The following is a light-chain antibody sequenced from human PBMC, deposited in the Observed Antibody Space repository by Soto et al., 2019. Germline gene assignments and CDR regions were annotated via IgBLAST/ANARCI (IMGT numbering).Light chain of an antibody. Sequence: QSVLTQPPSASGSPGQSVAISCTGTSSDVGGYNYVSWYQQLPGKAPKLMIYDVSKRPSGVPDRFSGSKSGNSASLTVSGLQAAYEADYYCSSYAGPHIVFGTATKATVL. V-gene: IGLV2-8*01. CDR2: DVS. CDR3: SSYAGPHIV. CDR1: SSDVGGYNY. J-gene: IGLJ1*01.